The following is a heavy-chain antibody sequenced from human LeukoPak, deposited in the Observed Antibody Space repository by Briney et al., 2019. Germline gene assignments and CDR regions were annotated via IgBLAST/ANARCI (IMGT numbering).Heavy chain of an antibody. CDR3: ARYSYGSIDAFDI. Sequence: SETLSLTCAVYGGAFSGYYWSWIRQPPGKGLEWIGKINHSGSTNYNPSLKSRVTISVDTSKNQFSLKLSSVTAADTAVYYCARYSYGSIDAFDIWGQGTMVTVSS. CDR1: GGAFSGYY. CDR2: INHSGST. D-gene: IGHD5-18*01. J-gene: IGHJ3*02. V-gene: IGHV4-34*01.